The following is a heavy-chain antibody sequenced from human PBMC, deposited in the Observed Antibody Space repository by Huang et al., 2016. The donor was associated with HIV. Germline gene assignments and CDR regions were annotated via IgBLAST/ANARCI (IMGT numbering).Heavy chain of an antibody. D-gene: IGHD6-19*01. CDR3: ARVGGVAAGTFGTFDI. J-gene: IGHJ3*02. CDR2: MSSSSRKI. CDR1: GFTFIGYS. Sequence: EVQLVESGGGLVKPGGSLRLSCAASGFTFIGYSMNWVRQATGKGWKWVYSMSSSSRKIYCADSVKGRCTNSRGNAKNSLYLQMNSLRAEEMAVYYCARVGGVAAGTFGTFDIWGQGTMVTVSS. V-gene: IGHV3-21*01.